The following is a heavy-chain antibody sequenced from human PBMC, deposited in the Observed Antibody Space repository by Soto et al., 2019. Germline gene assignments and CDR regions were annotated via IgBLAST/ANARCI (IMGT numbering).Heavy chain of an antibody. CDR2: INHSGST. J-gene: IGHJ5*02. Sequence: QVQLQQWGAGLLKPSETLSLTCAVYGGSFSGYYWSWIRQPPGKGLEWIGEINHSGSTNYNPSLKSRVTISVDTSKNQCSLKLSSVTAADTAVYYCAKTMAMVRGVKGWFDPWGQGTLVTVSS. V-gene: IGHV4-34*01. CDR1: GGSFSGYY. D-gene: IGHD3-10*01. CDR3: AKTMAMVRGVKGWFDP.